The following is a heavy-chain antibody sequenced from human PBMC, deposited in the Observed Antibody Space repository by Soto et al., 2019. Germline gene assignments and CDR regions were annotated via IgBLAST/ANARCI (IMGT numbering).Heavy chain of an antibody. J-gene: IGHJ6*02. V-gene: IGHV3-30-3*01. Sequence: SLRLSCAASGFTFSSYAMHWVRQAPGKGLEWVAVVSFDGNNIYYADSVKGRFTISRENYKNTLNLEMNSLRAEDTAVYYCARGGGGYCNNGSCNRFRGYYGVDVWGQGTTVTVSS. D-gene: IGHD2-8*01. CDR1: GFTFSSYA. CDR2: VSFDGNNI. CDR3: ARGGGGYCNNGSCNRFRGYYGVDV.